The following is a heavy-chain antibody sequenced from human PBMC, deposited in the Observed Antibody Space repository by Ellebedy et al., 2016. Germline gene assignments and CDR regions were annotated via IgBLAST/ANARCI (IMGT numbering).Heavy chain of an antibody. CDR2: IYYRGRT. V-gene: IGHV4-30-4*01. J-gene: IGHJ6*02. D-gene: IGHD2-15*01. Sequence: LRLXXTVSGASISNNDYFWTWIRQTPGKDLEWIGYIYYRGRTEYNPSLGSRIVISVDTSKNQFSLKLSSVTAADTAVYYCARLMVAAPSYYYYYGMDVWGQGATVTASS. CDR3: ARLMVAAPSYYYYYGMDV. CDR1: GASISNNDYF.